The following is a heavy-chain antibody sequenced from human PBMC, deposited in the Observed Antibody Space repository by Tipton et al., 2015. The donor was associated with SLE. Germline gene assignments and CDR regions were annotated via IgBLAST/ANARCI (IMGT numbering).Heavy chain of an antibody. CDR2: INHSGST. V-gene: IGHV4-34*01. Sequence: TLSLTCAVYGGSFSGYYWSWIRQPPGKGLEWIGEINHSGSTNYNPSLKSRVTISVDTSKNQFSLKLSSVTAADTAVYYCARGRADGYNLDYWGQGTLVTVSS. CDR1: GGSFSGYY. D-gene: IGHD5-24*01. J-gene: IGHJ4*02. CDR3: ARGRADGYNLDY.